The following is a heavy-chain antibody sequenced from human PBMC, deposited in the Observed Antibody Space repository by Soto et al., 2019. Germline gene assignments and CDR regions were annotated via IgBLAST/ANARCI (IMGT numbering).Heavy chain of an antibody. J-gene: IGHJ6*02. V-gene: IGHV3-53*01. CDR1: GFTVSSNY. Sequence: PGGSLRLSCAASGFTVSSNYMSLVRQAPGKGLEWVSVIYSGGSTYYADSVKDRFTISRDNSKNTLYLQMNSLRAEDTAVYYCARESSIAAPYGLEVWGQGTTVTVSS. D-gene: IGHD6-6*01. CDR3: ARESSIAAPYGLEV. CDR2: IYSGGST.